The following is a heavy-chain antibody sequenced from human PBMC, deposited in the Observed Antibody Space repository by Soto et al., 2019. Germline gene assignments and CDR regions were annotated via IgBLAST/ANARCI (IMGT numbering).Heavy chain of an antibody. V-gene: IGHV3-30*18. Sequence: VQLLESGGGLVQPGGSLRLSCAASGFTFSSYAMSWVRQAPGKGLEWVAVISYDGSNKYYADSVKGRFTISRDNSKNTLYLQMNSLRAEDTAVYYCAKVGEGRWLQFYYWGQGTLVTVSS. CDR2: ISYDGSNK. CDR1: GFTFSSYA. CDR3: AKVGEGRWLQFYY. J-gene: IGHJ4*02. D-gene: IGHD5-12*01.